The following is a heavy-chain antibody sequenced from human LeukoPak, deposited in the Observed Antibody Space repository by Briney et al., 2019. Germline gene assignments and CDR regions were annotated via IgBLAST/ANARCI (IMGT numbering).Heavy chain of an antibody. D-gene: IGHD3-9*01. CDR3: ARGPTRYYFDY. Sequence: SETLSLTCTVSGGSISSDYWSWVRQPPGKGLEWIGYIHYSGSTNYNASLKSRLTISIDTSKNQFSLKLSSVTAADTAVYYCARGPTRYYFDYWGQGTPVTVSS. V-gene: IGHV4-59*01. CDR2: IHYSGST. CDR1: GGSISSDY. J-gene: IGHJ4*02.